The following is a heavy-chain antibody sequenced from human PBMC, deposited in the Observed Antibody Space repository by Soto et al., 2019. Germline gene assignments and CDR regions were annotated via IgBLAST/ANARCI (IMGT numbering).Heavy chain of an antibody. V-gene: IGHV4-59*01. CDR1: GGSISGSY. CDR3: TKYRRTDAEGYSFDY. Sequence: PSETLSLTCTVSGGSISGSYWSWIRQTPGKVLEWVGYIHYSGSTNYNPSLKGRVTMSVDSAKNQFSLQLSSVTAADTAVYFCTKYRRTDAEGYSFDYWGQGAMVTVYS. D-gene: IGHD2-15*01. CDR2: IHYSGST. J-gene: IGHJ4*02.